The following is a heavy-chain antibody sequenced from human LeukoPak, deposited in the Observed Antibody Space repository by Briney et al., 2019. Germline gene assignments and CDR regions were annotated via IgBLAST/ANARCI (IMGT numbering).Heavy chain of an antibody. V-gene: IGHV4-38-2*01. J-gene: IGHJ4*02. Sequence: KASETLSLTCAVSGSSISSGYYWGWIRQPPGKGLEWIGSIYRTGRTYYNLSLKSRVTMSVDTSKNQFSLKLNSVTAADTAVYYCARVFWAGDPTGATFDCWGQGTLVTVSS. CDR3: ARVFWAGDPTGATFDC. CDR1: GSSISSGYY. CDR2: IYRTGRT. D-gene: IGHD7-27*01.